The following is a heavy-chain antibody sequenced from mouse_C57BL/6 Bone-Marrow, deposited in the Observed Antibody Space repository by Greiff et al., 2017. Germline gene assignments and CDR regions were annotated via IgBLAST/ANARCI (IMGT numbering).Heavy chain of an antibody. CDR2: IDPSDSYT. J-gene: IGHJ3*01. CDR1: GYTFTSYW. Sequence: QVQLQQPGAELVMPGASVKLSCKASGYTFTSYWMHWVKQRPGQGLEWIGEIDPSDSYTNYNQKFKGKSTLPVDKSSSTAYMQLSSLTSEDSAVYYCARSSNYGSSYQFAYWGQGTLVTVSA. CDR3: ARSSNYGSSYQFAY. D-gene: IGHD1-1*01. V-gene: IGHV1-69*01.